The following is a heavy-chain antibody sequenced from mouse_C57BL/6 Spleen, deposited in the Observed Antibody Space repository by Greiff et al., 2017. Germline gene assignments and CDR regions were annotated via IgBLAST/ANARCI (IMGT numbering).Heavy chain of an antibody. CDR3: ASPHYYGSSSNAMDY. J-gene: IGHJ4*01. V-gene: IGHV1-22*01. Sequence: VQLQQSGPELVKPGASVKMSCKASGYTFTDYNMHWVKQSHGKSLEWIGYINPNNGGTSYNQKFKGKATLTVNKSSSTAYMELRSLTSEDSAVYYCASPHYYGSSSNAMDYWGQGTSVTVSS. D-gene: IGHD1-1*01. CDR2: INPNNGGT. CDR1: GYTFTDYN.